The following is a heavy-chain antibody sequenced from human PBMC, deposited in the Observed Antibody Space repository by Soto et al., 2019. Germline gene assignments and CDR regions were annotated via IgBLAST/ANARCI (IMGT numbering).Heavy chain of an antibody. J-gene: IGHJ6*02. CDR3: ARERRRDGYKRYYYYGMDV. CDR2: IYHSGST. D-gene: IGHD5-12*01. V-gene: IGHV4-4*02. CDR1: GGSISSSNW. Sequence: QVQLQESGPGLVKPSGTLSLTCAVSGGSISSSNWWSWVRQPPGKGLEWIGEIYHSGSTNYNPSLKSRVTISVDTSKTQFSLKLSSVTDADTDVYYCARERRRDGYKRYYYYGMDVWGQGTTVTVSS.